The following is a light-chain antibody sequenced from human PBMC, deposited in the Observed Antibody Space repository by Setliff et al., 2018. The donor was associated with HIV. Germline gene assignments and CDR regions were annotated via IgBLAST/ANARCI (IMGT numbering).Light chain of an antibody. CDR2: EVT. Sequence: QSALTQPASVSGSSGQSIIISCTGTSSDVGGYNYVSWYQQHPGKAPKLIIYEVTNRPSGVSDRFSGSKSVNTASLTISGLQTEDEADYYCNSYTTSGTRVFGTGTKVTVL. J-gene: IGLJ1*01. V-gene: IGLV2-14*01. CDR1: SSDVGGYNY. CDR3: NSYTTSGTRV.